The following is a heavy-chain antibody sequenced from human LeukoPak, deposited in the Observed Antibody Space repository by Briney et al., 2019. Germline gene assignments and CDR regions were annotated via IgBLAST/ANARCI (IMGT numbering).Heavy chain of an antibody. CDR2: VYYSGRT. J-gene: IGHJ1*01. CDR1: GGSISSSSYY. CDR3: ARGLWSPLKYFQH. Sequence: PSETLSLTCTVSGGSISSSSYYWGWIRQPPGKELQWIASVYYSGRTNYSPSLKSRVTISVDTSEKQFSLQLNSVTAADTAVYYCARGLWSPLKYFQHWGQGTLVTVSS. V-gene: IGHV4-39*02. D-gene: IGHD4/OR15-4a*01.